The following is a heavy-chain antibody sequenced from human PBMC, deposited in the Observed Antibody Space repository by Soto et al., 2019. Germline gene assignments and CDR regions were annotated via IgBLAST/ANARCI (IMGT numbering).Heavy chain of an antibody. CDR2: ISGYNGNT. J-gene: IGHJ6*02. Sequence: QVQLGQSVAEVKKPGASVTVSCKASGYTFTNYGFSWVRQAPGQGLEWMGWISGYNGNTKYAEKFQNRVTMTTDTSTNTAHMELRSLRSDDTAVYYCAREGQAPYYYYAMDVWGQGTAVTVSS. V-gene: IGHV1-18*01. CDR1: GYTFTNYG. CDR3: AREGQAPYYYYAMDV.